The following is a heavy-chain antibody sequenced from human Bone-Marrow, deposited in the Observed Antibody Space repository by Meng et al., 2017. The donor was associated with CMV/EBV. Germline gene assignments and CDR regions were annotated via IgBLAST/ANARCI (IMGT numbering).Heavy chain of an antibody. CDR2: IIPILGIA. CDR1: GGTFSSYA. Sequence: SVKVSCKASGGTFSSYAISWVRQAPGQGLEWMGGIIPILGIANDAQKFQGRVTITADKSTSTAYMELSCLRSEDTAVYYCARSYPGGNYYYYGMAVWGQGTTVTVSS. D-gene: IGHD2-2*02. V-gene: IGHV1-69*10. J-gene: IGHJ6*02. CDR3: ARSYPGGNYYYYGMAV.